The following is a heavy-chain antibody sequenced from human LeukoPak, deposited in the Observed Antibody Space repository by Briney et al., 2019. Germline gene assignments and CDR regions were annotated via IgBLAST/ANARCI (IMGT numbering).Heavy chain of an antibody. CDR1: GFTFSNYA. D-gene: IGHD3-22*01. V-gene: IGHV3-64D*06. CDR3: VKFYSSGYYYGHDY. CDR2: INNNGGST. J-gene: IGHJ4*02. Sequence: GGSLRLSCSASGFTFSNYAMHWVRQAPGKGLEYVSAINNNGGSTYYADSVKGRFTISRDNSKNTLYLQMSGLRAEDTAVYYCVKFYSSGYYYGHDYWGQGTLVTVSS.